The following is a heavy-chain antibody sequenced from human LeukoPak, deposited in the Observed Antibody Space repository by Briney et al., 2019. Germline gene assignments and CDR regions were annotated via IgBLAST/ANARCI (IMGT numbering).Heavy chain of an antibody. Sequence: PGGSLRLSCAASGLIFNNNYMNWVRQAPGKGLEWVSVIYSGGSTYYADSVKGRFTISRDNSKNTLYLQMNSLRAEDTAVYYCARSWDARLNFDYWGQGTLVTVSS. CDR3: ARSWDARLNFDY. V-gene: IGHV3-66*02. J-gene: IGHJ4*02. D-gene: IGHD1-26*01. CDR2: IYSGGST. CDR1: GLIFNNNY.